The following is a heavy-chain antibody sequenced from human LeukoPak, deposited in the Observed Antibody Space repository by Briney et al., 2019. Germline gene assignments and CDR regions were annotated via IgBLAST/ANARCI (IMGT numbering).Heavy chain of an antibody. Sequence: SETLSLTCTVSDGSITNYDWSWLRQPPGKGLEFIGYVHYSGSANYNPSLRSRVTISIDTSKQHFFLKLKSVTAADTAVYYCARPSSGSYYPSWFDPWGQGTLVTVSS. D-gene: IGHD1-26*01. CDR1: DGSITNYD. CDR3: ARPSSGSYYPSWFDP. CDR2: VHYSGSA. V-gene: IGHV4-59*12. J-gene: IGHJ5*02.